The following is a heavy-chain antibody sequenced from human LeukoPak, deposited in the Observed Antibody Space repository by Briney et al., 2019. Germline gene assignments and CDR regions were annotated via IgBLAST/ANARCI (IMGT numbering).Heavy chain of an antibody. J-gene: IGHJ6*02. CDR1: GFIFGDHA. CDR2: ISWDSGRA. Sequence: GGSLRLSCAASGFIFGDHAMHWVRQAPGKGLEWVSYISWDSGRAGYADSVKGRFTISRDNSKNSLFLQMNSLTADDTAVYYCAKAGSMVRGVTTYYSAMDVWGQGTAVTVSS. D-gene: IGHD3-10*01. CDR3: AKAGSMVRGVTTYYSAMDV. V-gene: IGHV3-9*01.